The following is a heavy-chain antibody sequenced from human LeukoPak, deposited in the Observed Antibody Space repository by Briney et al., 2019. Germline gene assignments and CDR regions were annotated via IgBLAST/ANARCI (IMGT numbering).Heavy chain of an antibody. J-gene: IGHJ6*03. Sequence: GGSLRLSCAAFSGYWMTWVRQAPGKGLEWVSTINDRGTGTYYADSVKGRFTISRDNSKNTLSLQMNSLRAEDTAVYYCAKGLKTAVGPYMGYHYYMDVWGKGTTVTVSS. D-gene: IGHD5-18*01. CDR1: SGYW. CDR2: INDRGTGT. V-gene: IGHV3-23*01. CDR3: AKGLKTAVGPYMGYHYYMDV.